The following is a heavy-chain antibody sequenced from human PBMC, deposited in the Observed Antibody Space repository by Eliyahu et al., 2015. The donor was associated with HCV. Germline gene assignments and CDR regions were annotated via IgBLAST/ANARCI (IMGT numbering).Heavy chain of an antibody. CDR3: ARGLRGNDFWSGYYSYNWFDP. CDR2: VGRTRGNT. Sequence: QVQLVQSGAEVKKPGASVKVSCKASGYTFTSYDINWVRQATGQGLGLSGWVGRTRGNTGYAQKFQGRVTMTRNTSISTAYMELSSLRSEDTAVYYCARGLRGNDFWSGYYSYNWFDPWGQGTLVTVSS. D-gene: IGHD3-3*01. J-gene: IGHJ5*02. V-gene: IGHV1-8*01. CDR1: GYTFTSYD.